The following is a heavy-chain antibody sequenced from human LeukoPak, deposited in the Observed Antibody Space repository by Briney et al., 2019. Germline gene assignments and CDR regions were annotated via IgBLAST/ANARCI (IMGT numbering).Heavy chain of an antibody. CDR3: AREDCRSTTCYILDY. D-gene: IGHD2-2*01. Sequence: GGSLRLSCAASGFTFSTYSMNWVRQAPGKGLEWVSYISSSSSTIYYADSVKGRFTISRDNAKNSLYLEMNSLRAGDTAVYYCAREDCRSTTCYILDYWGQGTLVTVSS. CDR2: ISSSSSTI. J-gene: IGHJ4*02. CDR1: GFTFSTYS. V-gene: IGHV3-48*01.